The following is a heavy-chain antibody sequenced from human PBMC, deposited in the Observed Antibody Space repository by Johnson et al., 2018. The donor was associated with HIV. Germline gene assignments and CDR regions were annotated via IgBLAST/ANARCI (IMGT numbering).Heavy chain of an antibody. V-gene: IGHV3-33*06. D-gene: IGHD4-23*01. Sequence: QVQLVESGGGAVQPGRSLRLSCAASGFTFSSYGMHWVRQAPGKGLEWVAVIWFDGTNNYYADSVKGRFTISRDNSKNTLYLQMNSLRAEDTAVYYCAKGYGGNGGAFDIWGQGTMVTVSS. CDR2: IWFDGTNN. J-gene: IGHJ3*02. CDR3: AKGYGGNGGAFDI. CDR1: GFTFSSYG.